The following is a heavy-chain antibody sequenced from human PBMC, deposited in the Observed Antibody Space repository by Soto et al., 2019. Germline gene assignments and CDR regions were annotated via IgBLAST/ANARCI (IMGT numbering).Heavy chain of an antibody. J-gene: IGHJ4*02. CDR3: ARDLAAAAY. CDR1: GYIFTNYY. Sequence: QVQLVQSGAEVKKPGASVKVSCRASGYIFTNYYIHWVRQAPGQGLEWMAIINPLPTSGSTNYAQKFQVRVTVTRDTSTSTVYLELSSLRSDDTAVYYCARDLAAAAYWGQGTLVTVSS. CDR2: INPLPTSGST. V-gene: IGHV1-46*01. D-gene: IGHD6-13*01.